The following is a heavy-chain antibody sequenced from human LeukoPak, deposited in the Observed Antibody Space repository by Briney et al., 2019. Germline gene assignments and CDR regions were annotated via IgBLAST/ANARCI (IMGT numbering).Heavy chain of an antibody. J-gene: IGHJ6*02. CDR1: GYTFTSYG. CDR3: ARTEIAVAGTGGDYYYYYGMDV. CDR2: ISADNGDT. V-gene: IGHV1-18*01. Sequence: ASVKVSCKASGYTFTSYGISWVRQAPGQGLEWMGCISADNGDTNYAQNLQGRVTMTTDTSTSTAYMELRSLRSDDSAVYYCARTEIAVAGTGGDYYYYYGMDVWGQGTTVTVSS. D-gene: IGHD6-13*01.